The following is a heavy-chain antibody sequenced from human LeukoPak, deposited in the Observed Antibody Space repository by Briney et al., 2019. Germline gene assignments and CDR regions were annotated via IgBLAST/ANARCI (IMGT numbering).Heavy chain of an antibody. D-gene: IGHD2-2*02. CDR3: AKIDTLGLYYFDY. CDR2: INPNSGDT. Sequence: ASVKVSCKASGYTFTDYYIHWVRQAPGQGLEWMGWINPNSGDTNFAQKFQGRVTMTRDTSITTAYMELIGLTSDDAAVYYCAKIDTLGLYYFDYWGQGTLVTVSS. J-gene: IGHJ4*02. CDR1: GYTFTDYY. V-gene: IGHV1-2*02.